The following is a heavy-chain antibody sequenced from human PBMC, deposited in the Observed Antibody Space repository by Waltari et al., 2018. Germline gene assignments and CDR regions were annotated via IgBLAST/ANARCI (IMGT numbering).Heavy chain of an antibody. D-gene: IGHD3-3*01. Sequence: QVQLMESGGGVVQPGRSLRLSCAASGFTFRSYAMHWVRQAPGKGLEWVEVISSYGNTKKYADSLKGRFTISRDNSKNTLYLQMDSLRPEDTALYYCASLRISIFGVVYYFDSWGQGALVTVSS. CDR3: ASLRISIFGVVYYFDS. V-gene: IGHV3-30*04. J-gene: IGHJ4*02. CDR1: GFTFRSYA. CDR2: ISSYGNTK.